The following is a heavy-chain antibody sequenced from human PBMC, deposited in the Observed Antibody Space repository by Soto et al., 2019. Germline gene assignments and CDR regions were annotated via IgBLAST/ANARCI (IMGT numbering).Heavy chain of an antibody. Sequence: SVKVSCKASGGTFSSYAISWVRQAPGQGLEWMGRIIPILGIANYAQKFQGRVTITADKSTSTAYMELSSLRSEDTAVYYCARDLSYYGSGSSMDVWGQGTTVTVSS. J-gene: IGHJ6*02. CDR2: IIPILGIA. CDR3: ARDLSYYGSGSSMDV. V-gene: IGHV1-69*04. CDR1: GGTFSSYA. D-gene: IGHD3-10*01.